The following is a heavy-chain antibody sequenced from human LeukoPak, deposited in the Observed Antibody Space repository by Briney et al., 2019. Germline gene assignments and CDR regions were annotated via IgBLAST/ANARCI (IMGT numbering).Heavy chain of an antibody. CDR2: IIPIFGTA. CDR3: ARVREGQWLRPKAYYYGMDV. CDR1: GGTFSSYA. V-gene: IGHV1-69*13. D-gene: IGHD5-12*01. J-gene: IGHJ6*04. Sequence: GASVKVSCKASGGTFSSYAISWVRQAPGQGLEWMGGIIPIFGTANYAQKFQGRVTITADESTSTAYMELSSLRSEDTAVYYCARVREGQWLRPKAYYYGMDVWGKGTTVTVSS.